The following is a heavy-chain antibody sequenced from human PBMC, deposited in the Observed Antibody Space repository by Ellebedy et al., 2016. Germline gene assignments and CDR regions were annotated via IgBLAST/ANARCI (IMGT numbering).Heavy chain of an antibody. CDR3: TTGFGGSLNP. CDR1: GFTFTDAW. D-gene: IGHD1-26*01. Sequence: GGSLRLXXAASGFTFTDAWMSWVRQAPGKGLEWVGRIKRKLDGGTTDFAAPVKGRFTISRDDSKNTLYLQMNTLKTEDTAVYYCTTGFGGSLNPWGQGTLVTVSS. V-gene: IGHV3-15*01. CDR2: IKRKLDGGTT. J-gene: IGHJ5*02.